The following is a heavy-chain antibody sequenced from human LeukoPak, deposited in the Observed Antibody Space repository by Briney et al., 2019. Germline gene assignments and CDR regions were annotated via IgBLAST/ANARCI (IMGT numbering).Heavy chain of an antibody. CDR3: AREGGNRGYFDY. J-gene: IGHJ4*02. CDR1: GYTFTCYY. V-gene: IGHV1-2*02. CDR2: INPNSGGT. D-gene: IGHD4-23*01. Sequence: ASVKVSCKASGYTFTCYYMHWVRQAPGQGLEWMGWINPNSGGTNYAQKFQGRVTMTRDTSISTAYVELSRLRSDDTAVYYCAREGGNRGYFDYWGQGTLVTVSS.